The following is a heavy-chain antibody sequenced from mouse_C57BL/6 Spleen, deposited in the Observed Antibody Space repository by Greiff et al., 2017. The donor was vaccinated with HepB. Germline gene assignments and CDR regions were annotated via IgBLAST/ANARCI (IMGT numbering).Heavy chain of an antibody. CDR2: INPNNGGT. J-gene: IGHJ2*01. D-gene: IGHD1-1*01. CDR3: ARRGHYYGSSPDY. V-gene: IGHV1-26*01. CDR1: GYTFTDYY. Sequence: EVQLQQSGPELVKPGASVKISCKASGYTFTDYYMNWVKQSHGKSLEWIGDINPNNGGTSYNQKFKGKATLTVDKSSSTAYMELRSLTSEDSAVYYCARRGHYYGSSPDYWGQGTTLTVSS.